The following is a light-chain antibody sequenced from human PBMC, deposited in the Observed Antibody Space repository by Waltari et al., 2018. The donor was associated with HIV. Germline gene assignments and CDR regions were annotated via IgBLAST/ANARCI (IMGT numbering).Light chain of an antibody. J-gene: IGKJ2*01. CDR2: GAS. V-gene: IGKV3-20*01. CDR1: QRVSGY. Sequence: EIVLTQSPGTLSLSPGERATLSCSASQRVSGYLAWYQQKPGQAPRLLIYGASSRATGSPDRFSGSGSGTDFTLTISRLEPEDFAVYYCQQYGSSPPYTFGQGTKLEIK. CDR3: QQYGSSPPYT.